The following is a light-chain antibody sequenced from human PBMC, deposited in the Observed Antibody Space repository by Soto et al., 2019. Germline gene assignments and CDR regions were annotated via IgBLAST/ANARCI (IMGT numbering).Light chain of an antibody. Sequence: QSVLTQPPSVSEAPRQRVTISCSGSSSNIGSNAVKWYQQLPGKAPKLLIYYDDLLPSGVSDRFSGSKSGTSASLAISGLQSEDEADYYCAAWDDSLNGWVFGGGTQLTVL. J-gene: IGLJ3*02. CDR2: YDD. V-gene: IGLV1-36*01. CDR3: AAWDDSLNGWV. CDR1: SSNIGSNA.